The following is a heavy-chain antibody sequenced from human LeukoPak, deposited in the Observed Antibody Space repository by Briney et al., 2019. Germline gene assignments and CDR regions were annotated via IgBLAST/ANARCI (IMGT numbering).Heavy chain of an antibody. CDR2: VKQDESEK. J-gene: IGHJ4*02. Sequence: GGSLRLPCVASGFNMGSYWMSWVRQTPGKGLEWVANVKQDESEKYYVESVKGRFTISRDNAQNSVYLQMNNLRVEDTALYYCARVGISEWLLEDYWGQGTLVIVSS. V-gene: IGHV3-7*01. CDR1: GFNMGSYW. CDR3: ARVGISEWLLEDY. D-gene: IGHD3-3*01.